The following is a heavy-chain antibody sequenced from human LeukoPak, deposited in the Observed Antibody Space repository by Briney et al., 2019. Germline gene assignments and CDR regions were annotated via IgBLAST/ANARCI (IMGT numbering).Heavy chain of an antibody. J-gene: IGHJ4*02. CDR3: ARDSPGGIAVAGPFDY. D-gene: IGHD6-19*01. CDR1: GFTFSSYW. V-gene: IGHV3-74*01. Sequence: GGSLRLSCAASGFTFSSYWMHWVRQAPGKGLVWVSRINTDGSSTSYADSVKGRFTISRDNAKNSLYLQMNSLRAEDTAVYYCARDSPGGIAVAGPFDYWGQGTLITVSS. CDR2: INTDGSST.